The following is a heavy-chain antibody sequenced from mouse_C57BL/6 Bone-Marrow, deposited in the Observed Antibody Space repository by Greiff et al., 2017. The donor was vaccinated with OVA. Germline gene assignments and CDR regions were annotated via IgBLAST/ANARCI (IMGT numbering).Heavy chain of an antibody. J-gene: IGHJ4*01. Sequence: QVQLQQSGPELVKPGASVKISCKASGYSFTSYYIHWVKQRPGQGLEWIGWIYPGSGNTKYTEKFKGKATLTADTSSSTAYMQLSSLTSEDSAVYYCARGWLRPYAMDYWGQGTSVTVSS. CDR1: GYSFTSYY. CDR2: IYPGSGNT. V-gene: IGHV1-66*01. CDR3: ARGWLRPYAMDY. D-gene: IGHD2-2*01.